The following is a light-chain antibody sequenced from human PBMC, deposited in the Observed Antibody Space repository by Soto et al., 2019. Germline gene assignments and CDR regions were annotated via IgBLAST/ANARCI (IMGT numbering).Light chain of an antibody. CDR2: GAS. J-gene: IGKJ1*01. CDR3: QHYGSSPWT. V-gene: IGKV3-20*01. Sequence: ETVLTQSPGTLSLSPGERATLSCRASQTIRSNYLAWYRQTPGQAPRLLIYGASNRATGIADRFSGSGSGTDFTLNISRLEPEDFALYYCQHYGSSPWTFGQGTKVEIK. CDR1: QTIRSNY.